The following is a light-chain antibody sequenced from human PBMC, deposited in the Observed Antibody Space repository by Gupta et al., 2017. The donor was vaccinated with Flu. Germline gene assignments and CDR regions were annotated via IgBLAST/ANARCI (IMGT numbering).Light chain of an antibody. CDR3: GVGDSTPGGYV. CDR1: SVNIGEND. CDR2: END. Sequence: TSSCSGTSVNIGENDGSGYQQVPGSAPRLLIYENDKRPSGIPDRFSGSKSATSATLAIPGLQTGDEADYYCGVGDSTPGGYVFANGTKVTVL. V-gene: IGLV1-51*02. J-gene: IGLJ1*01.